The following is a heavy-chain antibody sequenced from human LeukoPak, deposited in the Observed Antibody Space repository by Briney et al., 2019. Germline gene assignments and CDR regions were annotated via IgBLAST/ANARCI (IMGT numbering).Heavy chain of an antibody. V-gene: IGHV3-23*01. J-gene: IGHJ4*02. CDR3: AKDRPNYYGSNGHYYKLNGYC. CDR2: ITSSGAAT. CDR1: GFTFSGYA. D-gene: IGHD3-22*01. Sequence: PGGSLRLSCAASGFTFSGYAMRWVRQAPGKGLEWVSSITSSGAATYYADSVKGRFTISRDNSDNTLYLQMNSLRAEDTAVYYCAKDRPNYYGSNGHYYKLNGYCWGQGTLVTVSS.